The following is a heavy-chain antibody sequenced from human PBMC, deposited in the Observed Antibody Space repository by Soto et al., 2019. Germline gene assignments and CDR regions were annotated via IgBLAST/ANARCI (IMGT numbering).Heavy chain of an antibody. Sequence: GASVKVSCKASGGTFSSYTISWVRQAPGQGLEWMGRIIPILGIANYAQKFQGRVTITADKSTSTAYMELSSLRSEDTAVYYCARDGSGYDFGVAKFEYWGQGTLVTVSS. D-gene: IGHD5-12*01. J-gene: IGHJ4*02. CDR3: ARDGSGYDFGVAKFEY. CDR2: IIPILGIA. CDR1: GGTFSSYT. V-gene: IGHV1-69*04.